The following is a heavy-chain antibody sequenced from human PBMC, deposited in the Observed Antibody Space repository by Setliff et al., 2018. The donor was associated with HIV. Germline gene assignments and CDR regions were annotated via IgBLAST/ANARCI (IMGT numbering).Heavy chain of an antibody. D-gene: IGHD3-22*01. Sequence: SVKVSCKASGDIFSFYALSWVRQAPGQGLEWMGKIIPKSDTTAYAQKFQGRVTMTADKSSNTAYMELTSLTSEDTAVYYCARGGGGTYYYDSSGYYYDYWGQGTLVTVSS. J-gene: IGHJ4*02. CDR3: ARGGGGTYYYDSSGYYYDY. CDR2: IIPKSDTT. V-gene: IGHV1-69*06. CDR1: GDIFSFYA.